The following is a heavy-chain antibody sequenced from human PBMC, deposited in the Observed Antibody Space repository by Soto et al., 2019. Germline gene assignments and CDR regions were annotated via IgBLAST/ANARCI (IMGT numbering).Heavy chain of an antibody. V-gene: IGHV3-7*01. CDR1: GFTFSSCW. Sequence: EVQLVESGGGLVQPGGSLRLSCVDSGFTFSSCWMSWVRQAPVKGLEWVGNIKQDGSEENYVDSVKGRFTISRDNAKNSMYLQMNSLRVEDTAVYYCARIAASGRGWDVWGQGTTVVVSS. J-gene: IGHJ6*02. D-gene: IGHD6-13*01. CDR2: IKQDGSEE. CDR3: ARIAASGRGWDV.